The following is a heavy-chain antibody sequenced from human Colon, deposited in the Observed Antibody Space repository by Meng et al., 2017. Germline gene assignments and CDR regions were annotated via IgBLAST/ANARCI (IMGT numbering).Heavy chain of an antibody. J-gene: IGHJ4*02. CDR3: ARVRRSGDDFDY. CDR1: GGSISTGGYY. V-gene: IGHV4-31*01. CDR2: IYYSGST. Sequence: QVQLQGSGPGLVKPSQTLSLTCTVSGGSISTGGYYWSWIRQLPGKGLEWIGYIYYSGSTYYNPSLRSLVSISVDTSKNQFSLRLTSVTAADTAVYYCARVRRSGDDFDYWGQGTLVTRLL. D-gene: IGHD1-26*01.